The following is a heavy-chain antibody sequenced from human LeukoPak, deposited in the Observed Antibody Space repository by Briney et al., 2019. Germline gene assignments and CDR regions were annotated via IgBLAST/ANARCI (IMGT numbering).Heavy chain of an antibody. V-gene: IGHV3-7*01. CDR1: GFRFSTYW. Sequence: GGSLRLSCAASGFRFSTYWMSWVRQARGRGLEWVASIKQDGSEKYYVDSVKGRFTISRDNARNSLYLQMDSPRPEDTAVYYCADGTTPDYWGQGTLVTVSS. CDR2: IKQDGSEK. CDR3: ADGTTPDY. D-gene: IGHD4-11*01. J-gene: IGHJ4*02.